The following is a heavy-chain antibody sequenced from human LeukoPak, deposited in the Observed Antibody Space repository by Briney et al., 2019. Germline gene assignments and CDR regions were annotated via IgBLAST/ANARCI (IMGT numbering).Heavy chain of an antibody. Sequence: ASVKVSCKASGYTFTGYYIHWVRQAPGQGLEWMGWINPNNGGTNYAQKFQGRVTMTRNTSISTAYMELNRLTSDDTAVYYCARDKYTGYETFDYWGQGTPVTVSS. J-gene: IGHJ4*02. CDR2: INPNNGGT. D-gene: IGHD5-12*01. CDR1: GYTFTGYY. V-gene: IGHV1-2*02. CDR3: ARDKYTGYETFDY.